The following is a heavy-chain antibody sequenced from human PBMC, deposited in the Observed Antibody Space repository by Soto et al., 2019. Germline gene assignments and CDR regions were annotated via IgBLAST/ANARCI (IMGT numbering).Heavy chain of an antibody. J-gene: IGHJ4*02. Sequence: TGGSLRLSCAASGFTFSSYGMHWVRQAPGKGLEWVAVIWYDGSNKYYADSVKGRFTISRDNSKNTLYLQMNSLRAEDTAVYYCARGPGGYQLPRGFDYWGQGTLVTVSS. CDR1: GFTFSSYG. V-gene: IGHV3-33*01. CDR2: IWYDGSNK. CDR3: ARGPGGYQLPRGFDY. D-gene: IGHD2-2*01.